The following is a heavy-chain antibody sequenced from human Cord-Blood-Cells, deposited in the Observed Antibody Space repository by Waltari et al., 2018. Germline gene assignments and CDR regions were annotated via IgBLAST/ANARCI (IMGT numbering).Heavy chain of an antibody. Sequence: QVQRVQSGAEVKKPGASVKVSCKASGYTFTSYAMHWFRQAPVKRLEGMGWINCGNGNTKYSQKCQGRRTITMDTAARTAYMELSRLGSEDTAVYYCARDGGYYDSSGYYYWGQGTLVPVYS. CDR1: GYTFTSYA. CDR3: ARDGGYYDSSGYYY. V-gene: IGHV1-3*01. CDR2: INCGNGNT. J-gene: IGHJ4*02. D-gene: IGHD3-22*01.